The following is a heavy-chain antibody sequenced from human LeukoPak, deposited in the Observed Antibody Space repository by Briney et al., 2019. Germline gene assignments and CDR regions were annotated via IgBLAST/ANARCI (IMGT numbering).Heavy chain of an antibody. CDR1: GFTFSSYW. Sequence: RTGGSLRLSCAASGFTFSSYWMPWVRQAPGKGLVWVSRINSDGSSTSYADSVKGRFTISRDNAKNTLHLQMNSLRAEDTAVYYCARGSYGDYSDYWGQGTLVTVSS. D-gene: IGHD1-26*01. CDR3: ARGSYGDYSDY. V-gene: IGHV3-74*01. CDR2: INSDGSST. J-gene: IGHJ4*02.